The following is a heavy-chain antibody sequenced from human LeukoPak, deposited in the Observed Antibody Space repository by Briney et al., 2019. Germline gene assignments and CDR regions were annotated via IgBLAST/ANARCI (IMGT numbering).Heavy chain of an antibody. CDR2: IIPIFGTA. Sequence: GASVKVSCKASGGTFSSYAISWVRQAPGQGLEWMGGIIPIFGTANYAQKFQGRVTITADESTSTAYMELSSLRSEDTAVYYCARDSVGGYGRLNYYYYYYMDVWGKGTTVTISS. CDR1: GGTFSSYA. V-gene: IGHV1-69*13. D-gene: IGHD6-25*01. J-gene: IGHJ6*03. CDR3: ARDSVGGYGRLNYYYYYYMDV.